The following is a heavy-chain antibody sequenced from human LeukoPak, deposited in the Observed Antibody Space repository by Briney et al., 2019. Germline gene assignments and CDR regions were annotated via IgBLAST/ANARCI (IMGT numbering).Heavy chain of an antibody. V-gene: IGHV3-21*01. CDR3: ARDSAELELRRGVFDY. CDR2: ISSSSGYI. Sequence: PGGSLRLSCAASGFTFSSYSMNWVRQAPGKGLEWVSSISSSSGYIYYADSVKGRFTISRDNAKNSLYLQMNSLRAEDTAVYYCARDSAELELRRGVFDYWGQGTLVTVSS. J-gene: IGHJ4*02. CDR1: GFTFSSYS. D-gene: IGHD1-7*01.